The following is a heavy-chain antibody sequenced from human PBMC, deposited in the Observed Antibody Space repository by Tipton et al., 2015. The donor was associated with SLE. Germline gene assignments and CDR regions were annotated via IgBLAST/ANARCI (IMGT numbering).Heavy chain of an antibody. V-gene: IGHV4-34*01. Sequence: TLSLTCAVYGGSFSGYYWSWIRQPPGKGLEWIGEINHSGSTNYNPSLKCRVTISVDTSKNHFSLKLSSVTAADTAVYYCAGRPSVYYCYYGMDVWGQGTTVTGSS. CDR2: INHSGST. J-gene: IGHJ6*02. CDR3: AGRPSVYYCYYGMDV. CDR1: GGSFSGYY.